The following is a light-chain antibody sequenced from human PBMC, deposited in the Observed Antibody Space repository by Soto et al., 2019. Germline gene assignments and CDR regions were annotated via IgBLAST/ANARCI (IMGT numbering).Light chain of an antibody. CDR1: QSLLYSSNNKNY. V-gene: IGKV4-1*01. J-gene: IGKJ1*01. CDR2: WAS. CDR3: QQYYSAPRT. Sequence: DIVMTQSPDSLAVSLGERATINCKSSQSLLYSSNNKNYLAWYQQKPGQPPKLLIYWASTREFGVPDRFSGSGSGTDFTLTISSLQAEDVAVFYCQQYYSAPRTFGQGTKVEIK.